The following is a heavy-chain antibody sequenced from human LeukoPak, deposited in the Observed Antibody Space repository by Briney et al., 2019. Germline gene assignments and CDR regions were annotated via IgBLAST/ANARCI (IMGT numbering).Heavy chain of an antibody. D-gene: IGHD3-3*01. CDR3: ARGYYDFWSGYYTVPFYYYYGMDV. CDR1: GFTFSSYA. V-gene: IGHV3-30-3*01. CDR2: ISYDGSNK. J-gene: IGHJ6*02. Sequence: PGGSLRLSCAASGFTFSSYAMHWVRQAPGKGLEWVAVISYDGSNKYYADSVKGRFTISRDNSKNTLYLQMNSLRSEDTAVYYCARGYYDFWSGYYTVPFYYYYGMDVWGQGTTVTVSS.